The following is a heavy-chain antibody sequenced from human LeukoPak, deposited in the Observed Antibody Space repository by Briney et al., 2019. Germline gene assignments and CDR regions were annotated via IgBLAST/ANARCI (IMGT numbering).Heavy chain of an antibody. CDR1: GVSFSGYY. J-gene: IGHJ4*02. CDR3: ASRLAVAGAFDY. D-gene: IGHD6-19*01. CDR2: INHSGST. Sequence: PSETLSLTCAVYGVSFSGYYWSWIRQPPGKGLEWIGEINHSGSTNYNPSLKSRVTISVDTSKNQFSLKLSSVTAADTAVYYCASRLAVAGAFDYWGQGTLVTVSS. V-gene: IGHV4-34*01.